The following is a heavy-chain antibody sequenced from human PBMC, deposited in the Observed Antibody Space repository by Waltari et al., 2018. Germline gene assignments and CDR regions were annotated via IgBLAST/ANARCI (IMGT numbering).Heavy chain of an antibody. J-gene: IGHJ5*02. CDR2: IRTTGGYI. V-gene: IGHV3-21*01. Sequence: DVQLMESGGGLVKPGGSLRLSCAASGFTFSRYNVNWVRQAPGKGLEWVSSIRTTGGYIHYADSVKGRFTISRDNARSSLDLQRNSLRDEDTAVYYCARGGWGFYLDLWGQGALVTVSS. D-gene: IGHD7-27*01. CDR3: ARGGWGFYLDL. CDR1: GFTFSRYN.